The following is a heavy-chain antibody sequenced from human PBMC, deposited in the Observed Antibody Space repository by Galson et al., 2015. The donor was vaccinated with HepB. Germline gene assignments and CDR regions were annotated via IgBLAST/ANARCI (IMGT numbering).Heavy chain of an antibody. CDR1: GYTFTVYY. Sequence: SVKVSCKASGYTFTVYYLHWVRQAPGQGLEWMGRMNPYNGDINYAQNFQDRVTMTRYTSISTAYMELSSLKADDTALYYCAKGTDIGSGSWFDYWGQGTLVTVSA. D-gene: IGHD3-10*01. CDR2: MNPYNGDI. CDR3: AKGTDIGSGSWFDY. V-gene: IGHV1-2*06. J-gene: IGHJ5*01.